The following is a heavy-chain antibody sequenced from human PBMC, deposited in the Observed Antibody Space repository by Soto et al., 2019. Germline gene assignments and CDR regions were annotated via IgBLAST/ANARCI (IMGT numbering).Heavy chain of an antibody. D-gene: IGHD3-22*01. CDR2: ISYDGRNQ. Sequence: GGSLRLSCVASGFTFSDYGMHWIRQAPGKGLEWVAVISYDGRNQYYADSVKGRFTISRDNSKSTLYLQMNSLRAEYTAVYYCAKGFTYNYHSSGYYSFNYWGQGTLVTVSS. CDR1: GFTFSDYG. J-gene: IGHJ4*02. V-gene: IGHV3-30*18. CDR3: AKGFTYNYHSSGYYSFNY.